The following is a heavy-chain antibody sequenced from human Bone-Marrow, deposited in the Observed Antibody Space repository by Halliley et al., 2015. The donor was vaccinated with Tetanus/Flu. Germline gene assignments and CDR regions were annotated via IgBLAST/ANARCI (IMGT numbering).Heavy chain of an antibody. V-gene: IGHV3-74*01. Sequence: SLRLSCAASGFTFRRHWMRWVRQAPGKGLLWVARIDYDGGTLDYAASVEGRFTISRDNAANTLYLQMNSLRVEDSAVYYCARNNWGIDYWGQGTLVTVSS. J-gene: IGHJ4*02. CDR1: GFTFRRHW. CDR3: ARNNWGIDY. CDR2: IDYDGGTL. D-gene: IGHD7-27*01.